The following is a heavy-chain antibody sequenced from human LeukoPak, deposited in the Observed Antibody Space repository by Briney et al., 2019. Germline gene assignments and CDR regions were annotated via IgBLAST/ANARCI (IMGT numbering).Heavy chain of an antibody. CDR2: ISYDGSNK. CDR3: ARDREYDSSGYYDAFDI. D-gene: IGHD3-22*01. V-gene: IGHV3-30*04. Sequence: GGSLRLSCAASGFTFSSYAMHWVRQAPGEGLEWVAVISYDGSNKYYADSVKGRFTISRDNSKNTLYLQMNSLRAEDTAVYYCARDREYDSSGYYDAFDIWGQGTMVTVSS. CDR1: GFTFSSYA. J-gene: IGHJ3*02.